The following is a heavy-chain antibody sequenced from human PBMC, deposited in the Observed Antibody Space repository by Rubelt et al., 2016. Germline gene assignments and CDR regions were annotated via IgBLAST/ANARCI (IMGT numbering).Heavy chain of an antibody. D-gene: IGHD3-10*01. Sequence: GGGVVQPGRSLRLSCAASGFTFSSYGMHWVRQAPGKGLEWVAVIWYDGSNKYYADSVKGRFTISRDNSKNTLYLQMNSLRAEATAGYYCAGLAYYYGSGSSYNLDYWGQGTLVTVSS. V-gene: IGHV3-33*01. CDR3: AGLAYYYGSGSSYNLDY. CDR1: GFTFSSYG. J-gene: IGHJ4*02. CDR2: IWYDGSNK.